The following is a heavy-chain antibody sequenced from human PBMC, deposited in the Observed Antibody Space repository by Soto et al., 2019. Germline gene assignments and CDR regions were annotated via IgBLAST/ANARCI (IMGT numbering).Heavy chain of an antibody. CDR2: IYSGGST. CDR3: ATMVRGVPIFDY. J-gene: IGHJ4*02. Sequence: GGFLRLSCVASGIIVSSHYMSTDRQAPGKGLECVSVIYSGGSTYYADSVKGRFTISRHNSKNTLYLQMNSLRAEDTAVYYCATMVRGVPIFDYWGPRNLVT. CDR1: GIIVSSHY. D-gene: IGHD3-10*01. V-gene: IGHV3-53*04.